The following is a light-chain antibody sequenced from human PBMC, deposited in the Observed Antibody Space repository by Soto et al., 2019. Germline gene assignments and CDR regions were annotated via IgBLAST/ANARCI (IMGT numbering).Light chain of an antibody. Sequence: QSVLPQPRSVSWSPGQSVTISCTGTSSDVGGYNYVSWYQQHPGKAPKLMIYDVSKRPSGVPDRFSGSKSGNTASLTISGLQAEDEADYYCCSYAGSYPFVFGTGTKVTVL. CDR1: SSDVGGYNY. CDR3: CSYAGSYPFV. J-gene: IGLJ1*01. CDR2: DVS. V-gene: IGLV2-11*01.